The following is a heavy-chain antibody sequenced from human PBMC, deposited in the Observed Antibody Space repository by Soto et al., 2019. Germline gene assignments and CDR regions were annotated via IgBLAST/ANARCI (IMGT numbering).Heavy chain of an antibody. CDR2: ISATGGDT. J-gene: IGHJ4*02. V-gene: IGHV3-23*01. Sequence: HPGGSLRLSCAASGFTFSNYAMSWVRQAPGEGLEWVSAISATGGDTYYADFVTGRFTVSRDNSKNTLFLQMNSLRAEDTAVYYRAKEMTIGRPYDYWGQGALVTVSS. CDR3: AKEMTIGRPYDY. CDR1: GFTFSNYA.